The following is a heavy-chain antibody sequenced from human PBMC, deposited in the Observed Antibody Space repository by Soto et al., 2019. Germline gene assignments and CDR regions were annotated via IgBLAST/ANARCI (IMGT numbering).Heavy chain of an antibody. CDR3: ASTNYDILTGSWFDP. Sequence: SEILSLTCTVSGGSISSYYWSWIRQPPEKGLEWIGYIYYSGSTNYNPSLKSRVTISVDTSKNQFSLKLSSVTAADTAVYYCASTNYDILTGSWFDPWGQGTLVTVSS. J-gene: IGHJ5*02. CDR1: GGSISSYY. D-gene: IGHD3-9*01. CDR2: IYYSGST. V-gene: IGHV4-59*01.